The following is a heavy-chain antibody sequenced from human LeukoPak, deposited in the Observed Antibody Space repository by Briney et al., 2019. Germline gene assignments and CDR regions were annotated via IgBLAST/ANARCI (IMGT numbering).Heavy chain of an antibody. CDR2: FYSGGNT. J-gene: IGHJ4*02. V-gene: IGHV4-4*07. CDR3: ARVYSGYDLPGSLANYYFDY. D-gene: IGHD5-12*01. CDR1: GGSISSYY. Sequence: SETLSLICTVSGGSISSYYWSWIRQPAGKGLEWIGRFYSGGNTDYNPSLKSRVTMSVDTSKNQFSLKLSSVTAADTAVYYCARVYSGYDLPGSLANYYFDYWGQGTLVTVSS.